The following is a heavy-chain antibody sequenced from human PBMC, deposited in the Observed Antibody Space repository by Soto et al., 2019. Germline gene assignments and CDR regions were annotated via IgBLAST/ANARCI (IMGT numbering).Heavy chain of an antibody. Sequence: GGSLRLSCAASGFSFSRDGMHWVRQAPGKGLEWVSAISSSGGTTYYADSVKGRFTISRDNSKNTLFLQMNSLRAEDTAVYYCAKHSPSGSYQFDYWGQGTLVTVSS. CDR1: GFSFSRDG. D-gene: IGHD1-26*01. J-gene: IGHJ4*02. V-gene: IGHV3-23*01. CDR2: ISSSGGTT. CDR3: AKHSPSGSYQFDY.